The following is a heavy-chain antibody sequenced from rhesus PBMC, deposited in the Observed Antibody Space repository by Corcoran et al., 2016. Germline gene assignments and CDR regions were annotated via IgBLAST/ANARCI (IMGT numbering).Heavy chain of an antibody. J-gene: IGHJ4*01. V-gene: IGHV3S5*01. Sequence: EVQLVETGGGLVQPGGSLKLSCEASGFTFSSYGMSWVRQAPGKGLEWVSAINSGGGSTYYADSVKGRFTISRDNSKNTLSLQMNSLRAEDTAVYYCAKSDGYSWGQGVLVTVSS. D-gene: IGHD5-24*01. CDR1: GFTFSSYG. CDR2: INSGGGST. CDR3: AKSDGYS.